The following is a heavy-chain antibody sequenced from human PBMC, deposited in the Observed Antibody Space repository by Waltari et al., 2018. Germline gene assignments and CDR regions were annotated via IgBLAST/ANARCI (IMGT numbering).Heavy chain of an antibody. CDR2: IWYDGSNK. D-gene: IGHD4-17*01. CDR1: GCSISSSSYY. Sequence: QVQLQESGPGLVKPSETLSLTCTVSGCSISSSSYYWGWIRQPPGKGREWVAVIWYDGSNKYYADSVKGRFTISRDNSKNTLYLQMNSLRAEDTAVYYCARSSTVTTNDPYYYYGMDVWGQGTTVTVSS. J-gene: IGHJ6*02. CDR3: ARSSTVTTNDPYYYYGMDV. V-gene: IGHV3-33*08.